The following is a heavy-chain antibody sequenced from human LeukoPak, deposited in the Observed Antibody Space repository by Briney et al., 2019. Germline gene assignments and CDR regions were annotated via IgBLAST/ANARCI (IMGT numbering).Heavy chain of an antibody. D-gene: IGHD3-9*01. V-gene: IGHV4-59*01. CDR1: GGSISSYY. CDR2: IYYSGST. Sequence: PSETLSLTCTVSGGSISSYYWSWIRQPPGKGLEWIGYIYYSGSTNYNPSLKSRVTIPVDTPKNQFSLKLSSVTAADTAVYYCARVAPGRYFDVDAFDIWGQGTMVTVSS. J-gene: IGHJ3*02. CDR3: ARVAPGRYFDVDAFDI.